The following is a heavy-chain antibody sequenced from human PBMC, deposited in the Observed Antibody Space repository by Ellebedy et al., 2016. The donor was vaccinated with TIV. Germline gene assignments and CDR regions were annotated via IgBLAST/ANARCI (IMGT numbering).Heavy chain of an antibody. D-gene: IGHD2-2*01. Sequence: ASVKVSXXASGYIFSDYYMHWVRQAPGQGLEWMGIIYPDGVTTTYAQKFQGRVTITADESTSTAYMELSSLRSEDTAVYYCARGGGMDCSSTSCESYYYMDVWGKGTTVTVSS. CDR2: IYPDGVTT. CDR1: GYIFSDYY. J-gene: IGHJ6*03. V-gene: IGHV1-46*01. CDR3: ARGGGMDCSSTSCESYYYMDV.